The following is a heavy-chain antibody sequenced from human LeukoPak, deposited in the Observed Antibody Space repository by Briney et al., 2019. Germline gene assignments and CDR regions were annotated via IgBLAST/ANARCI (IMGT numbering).Heavy chain of an antibody. CDR3: ARAGSYSGSFAD. J-gene: IGHJ4*02. CDR1: GYTFTSYD. Sequence: ASVKVSCKASGYTFTSYDINWVRQATGRGLEWMGWMHPNSGNTGYAQKFQGRVTMTRNTSINTAYMELSSLRSEDTAVYYCARAGSYSGSFADWGQGTLVTVSS. D-gene: IGHD1-26*01. CDR2: MHPNSGNT. V-gene: IGHV1-8*01.